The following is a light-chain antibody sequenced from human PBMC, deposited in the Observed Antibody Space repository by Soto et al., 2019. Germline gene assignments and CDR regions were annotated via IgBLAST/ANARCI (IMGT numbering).Light chain of an antibody. J-gene: IGLJ2*01. CDR3: SSYTSSNTVV. CDR1: NSDVGDYNY. CDR2: DVN. V-gene: IGLV2-14*01. Sequence: QSVLTQPASVSGSPGQSITISCTGSNSDVGDYNYVSWYQQHPGKAPKLMIFDVNNRPSGVSSRFSGSKSGNTASLTISGLQAEDEADDYCSSYTSSNTVVFGGGTKLPVL.